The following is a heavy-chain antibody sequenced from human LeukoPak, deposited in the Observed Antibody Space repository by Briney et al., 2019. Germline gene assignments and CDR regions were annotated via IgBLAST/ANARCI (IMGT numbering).Heavy chain of an antibody. J-gene: IGHJ4*02. CDR3: AKDRSCTNDICHGDFDY. CDR2: ISGSGGST. V-gene: IGHV3-23*01. D-gene: IGHD2-8*01. Sequence: GGSLRLSCAASGFTFSSYAVSWVRQAPGKGLEWVSSISGSGGSTYSADSVKGRFTISRDNSKNTLYPQMNSLRAEDTALYYCAKDRSCTNDICHGDFDYWGQGTLVTVSS. CDR1: GFTFSSYA.